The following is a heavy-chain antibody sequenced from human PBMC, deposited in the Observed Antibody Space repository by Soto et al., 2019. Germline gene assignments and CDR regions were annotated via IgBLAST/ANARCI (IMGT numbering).Heavy chain of an antibody. CDR1: GFSFSYYG. Sequence: QVQLVESGGSVVQPGGSRRLSCAASGFSFSYYGLHWVRQAPGKGLEWLALITHDGYNRYYADSVKGRFIISRDNSKNTIFLQMNSLKSEDTAVYYCAKGGSFDIWGQGTPVTVSS. CDR2: ITHDGYNR. D-gene: IGHD6-6*01. J-gene: IGHJ4*02. V-gene: IGHV3-30*18. CDR3: AKGGSFDI.